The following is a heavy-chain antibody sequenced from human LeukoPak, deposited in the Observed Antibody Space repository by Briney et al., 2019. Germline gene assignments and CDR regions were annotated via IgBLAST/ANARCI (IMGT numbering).Heavy chain of an antibody. V-gene: IGHV3-23*01. CDR3: GEDRGGVVAMSFHY. Sequence: GGSLRLSCAASGFTFSSYDMRWVRQAPGKGLEWVAGISYSGGNAYYADSVKGRFTISRDNSKNTLYLQMNSLRVEDTAVYYCGEDRGGVVAMSFHYWGQGTLVTVSS. J-gene: IGHJ4*02. D-gene: IGHD5-12*01. CDR1: GFTFSSYD. CDR2: ISYSGGNA.